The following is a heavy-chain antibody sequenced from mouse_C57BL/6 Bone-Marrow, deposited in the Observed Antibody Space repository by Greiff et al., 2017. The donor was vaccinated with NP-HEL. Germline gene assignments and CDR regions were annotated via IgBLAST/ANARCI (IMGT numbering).Heavy chain of an antibody. J-gene: IGHJ4*01. Sequence: QVQLKESGPELVKPGASVKISCKASGYTFTDYYINWVKQRPGQGLEWIGWIFPGSGSTYYNEKFKGKATLTVDKSSSTAYMLLSSLTSEDSAVYFCARYGGTPYYYAMDYWGQGTSVTVSS. D-gene: IGHD1-2*01. CDR1: GYTFTDYY. V-gene: IGHV1-75*01. CDR3: ARYGGTPYYYAMDY. CDR2: IFPGSGST.